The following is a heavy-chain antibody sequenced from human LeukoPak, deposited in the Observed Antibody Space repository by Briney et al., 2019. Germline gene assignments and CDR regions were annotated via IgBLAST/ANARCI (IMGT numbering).Heavy chain of an antibody. CDR1: GGSLSSGGSY. J-gene: IGHJ3*02. V-gene: IGHV4-31*03. CDR2: IYYSGST. D-gene: IGHD6-19*01. CDR3: ASSSSGWYQDAFDI. Sequence: PSQTLSLTCTVSGGSLSSGGSYWSWIRQHPGKGLEWIGYIYYSGSTNYNPSLKSRVTISVDTSKNQFSLKLSSVTAADTAVYYCASSSSGWYQDAFDIWGQGTMVTVSS.